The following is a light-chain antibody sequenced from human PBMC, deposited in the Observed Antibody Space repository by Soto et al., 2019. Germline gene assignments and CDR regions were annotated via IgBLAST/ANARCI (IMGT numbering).Light chain of an antibody. Sequence: QSVLTQPPSASGSPGQSVTISCTGTSSDVGGYNFVSWYQQHPGKAPKLIIYEVSKRPSGVPDRFSGSKSGNTASLTVSGLQAEDEANFYCSSFASGNNYVFGTGTKVTVL. CDR2: EVS. J-gene: IGLJ1*01. CDR3: SSFASGNNYV. V-gene: IGLV2-8*01. CDR1: SSDVGGYNF.